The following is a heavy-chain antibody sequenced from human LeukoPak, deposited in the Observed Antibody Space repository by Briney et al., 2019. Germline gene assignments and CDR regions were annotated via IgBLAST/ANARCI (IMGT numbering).Heavy chain of an antibody. J-gene: IGHJ6*03. CDR3: ARDPYNGSYGDDYYYYMDV. D-gene: IGHD1-26*01. CDR2: ITSRSTT. CDR1: GFIFSHYG. V-gene: IGHV3-69-1*01. Sequence: PGGSLRLSCAASGFIFSHYGMNWVRQAPGKGLEWVSGITSRSTTYYADSVKGRFTISRDNAKNSLSLQMNSLRAEDTAVYYCARDPYNGSYGDDYYYYMDVWGKGTTVTISS.